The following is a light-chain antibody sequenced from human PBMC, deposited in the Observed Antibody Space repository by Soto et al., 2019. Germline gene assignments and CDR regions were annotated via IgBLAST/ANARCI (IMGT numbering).Light chain of an antibody. V-gene: IGKV3-20*01. CDR2: GAS. CDR1: QSVSSNF. J-gene: IGKJ3*01. CDR3: HHYGRSAIFT. Sequence: EIVMTQSPGTLSLSPGERATLSCRASQSVSSNFLAWYQQRPGQAPRLLMDGASSRAAGIPARFSGSGSGTDYTLTISRLEPEDVAVYYCHHYGRSAIFTFGPGTTVDIK.